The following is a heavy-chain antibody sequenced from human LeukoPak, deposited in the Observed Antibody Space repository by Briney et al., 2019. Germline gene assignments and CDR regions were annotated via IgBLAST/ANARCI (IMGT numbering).Heavy chain of an antibody. CDR2: IYAGDSQT. Sequence: GESLKISCKGSGYSFTSYWIAWVRQMPGKGLEWMGIIYAGDSQTRYSPSFQGQVTISADKSISTAYLQWSSLRASDTAMYYCARHTAFSDTSRWFDPWGQGTLVTVFS. D-gene: IGHD3-3*02. CDR3: ARHTAFSDTSRWFDP. J-gene: IGHJ5*02. CDR1: GYSFTSYW. V-gene: IGHV5-51*01.